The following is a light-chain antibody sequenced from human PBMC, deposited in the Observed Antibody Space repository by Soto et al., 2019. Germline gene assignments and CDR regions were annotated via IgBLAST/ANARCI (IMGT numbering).Light chain of an antibody. CDR2: SAS. J-gene: IGKJ5*01. CDR3: QQFNTAPLT. V-gene: IGKV1-27*01. CDR1: QDINVY. Sequence: DIQMTQSPSSLSASVGDRVTITCRASQDINVYLAWYQQKPGKVTKLLIYSASTLQSGAPARFSGSGSGTDFTLTISSLQPEDVATYYCQQFNTAPLTFGQGTRLEIK.